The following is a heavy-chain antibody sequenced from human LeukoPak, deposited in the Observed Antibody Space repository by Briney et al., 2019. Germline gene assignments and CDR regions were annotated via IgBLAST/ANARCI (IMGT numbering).Heavy chain of an antibody. V-gene: IGHV3-23*01. Sequence: GRSLRLSCAASESTSSSYAMPWFRQAQGKGLEWVSAISGSGGSTYYADSVKGRFTISRDNSKNTLYLQMNSLRAEDTAVYYCAKDRYIAAAAYWGQGTLVTVSS. CDR1: ESTSSSYA. D-gene: IGHD6-13*01. CDR2: ISGSGGST. CDR3: AKDRYIAAAAY. J-gene: IGHJ4*02.